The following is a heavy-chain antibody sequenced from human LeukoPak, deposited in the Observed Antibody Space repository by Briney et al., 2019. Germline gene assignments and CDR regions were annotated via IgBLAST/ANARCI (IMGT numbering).Heavy chain of an antibody. D-gene: IGHD1-26*01. Sequence: PGRSLRLSCAASGFTFSSYAMSWVRQAPGKGLEWVSAISGSGGNTYYADSVKGRFTISRDNSKNTLYLQMNSLRAEDTAVYYCAKEYSGSYYYDAFDIWGQGTMVTASS. J-gene: IGHJ3*02. V-gene: IGHV3-23*01. CDR3: AKEYSGSYYYDAFDI. CDR1: GFTFSSYA. CDR2: ISGSGGNT.